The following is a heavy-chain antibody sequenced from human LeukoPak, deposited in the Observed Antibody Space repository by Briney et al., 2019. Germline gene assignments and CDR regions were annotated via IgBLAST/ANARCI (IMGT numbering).Heavy chain of an antibody. Sequence: ASVKVSCKASGYTFTSYYMHWVRQAPGQGLGWMGIINPSGGSTSYAQKFQGRVTMTRDTSTSTVYMELSSLRSEDTAVYYCARDLEVPAAINNWFDPWGQGTLVTVSS. D-gene: IGHD2-2*02. CDR1: GYTFTSYY. CDR2: INPSGGST. V-gene: IGHV1-46*03. CDR3: ARDLEVPAAINNWFDP. J-gene: IGHJ5*02.